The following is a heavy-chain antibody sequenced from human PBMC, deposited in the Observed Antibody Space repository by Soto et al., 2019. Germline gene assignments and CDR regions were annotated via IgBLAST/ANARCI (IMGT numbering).Heavy chain of an antibody. D-gene: IGHD6-19*01. J-gene: IGHJ3*02. CDR1: GDSVSSNSAA. Sequence: PSQTLSLTCAISGDSVSSNSAAWNWIRQSPSRGLEWLGRTYYRSKWYNDYAVSVKSRITINPDTSKNQFSLQLNSVTPEDTAVYYCARDRSYSSSPLGPDXFDIWGQGTMVTVSS. V-gene: IGHV6-1*01. CDR2: TYYRSKWYN. CDR3: ARDRSYSSSPLGPDXFDI.